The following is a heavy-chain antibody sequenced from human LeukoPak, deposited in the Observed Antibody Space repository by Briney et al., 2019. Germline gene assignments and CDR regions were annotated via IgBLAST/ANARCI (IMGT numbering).Heavy chain of an antibody. CDR3: ARGRGVIDY. Sequence: GGSLRLSCAASGFTFSTYWMSWVRQAPGKGLEWVANIKQDGSEKNYVDSVKGRFTISRDNAKSSLSLQMNSLRAEDTAVYYCARGRGVIDYWGQGTLVTVSS. D-gene: IGHD3-10*01. J-gene: IGHJ4*02. CDR2: IKQDGSEK. CDR1: GFTFSTYW. V-gene: IGHV3-7*04.